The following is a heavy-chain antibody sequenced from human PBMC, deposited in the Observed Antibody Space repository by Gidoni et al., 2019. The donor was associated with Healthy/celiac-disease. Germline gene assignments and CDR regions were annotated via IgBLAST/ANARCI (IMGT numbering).Heavy chain of an antibody. CDR1: GYTFTGYY. Sequence: QVQLVQSGAEVKKPGASVKVSCQASGYTFTGYYMHWVRQAPGQGLEWMGWINPNSGGTNYAQKFQGWVTMTRDTSISTAYMELSRLRSDDTAVYYCARDSEVRLWFGELPSRPYFDYWGQGTLVTVSS. CDR2: INPNSGGT. CDR3: ARDSEVRLWFGELPSRPYFDY. V-gene: IGHV1-2*04. D-gene: IGHD3-10*01. J-gene: IGHJ4*02.